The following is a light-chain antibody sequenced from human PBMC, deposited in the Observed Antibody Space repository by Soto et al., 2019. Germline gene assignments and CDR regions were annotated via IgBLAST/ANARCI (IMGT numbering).Light chain of an antibody. CDR1: QTISSW. CDR2: KAS. Sequence: EIQTTQSASTLSGSVGHTFTSACGASQTISSWLAWYQQKPGKAPKLLIYKASTLKSGVPSRFSGSGSGTEFTLTISSLQPDDFATYYCQHYNTYSEAFGQGTKVDIK. J-gene: IGKJ1*01. CDR3: QHYNTYSEA. V-gene: IGKV1-5*03.